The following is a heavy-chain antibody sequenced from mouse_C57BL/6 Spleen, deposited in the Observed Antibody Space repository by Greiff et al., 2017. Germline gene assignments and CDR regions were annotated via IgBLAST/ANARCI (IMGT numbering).Heavy chain of an antibody. CDR2: IDPSDSYT. D-gene: IGHD1-1*01. J-gene: IGHJ2*01. V-gene: IGHV1-50*01. Sequence: QVQLQQSGAELVKPGASVKLSCKASGYTFTSYWMQWVKQRPGQGLEWIGEIDPSDSYTNYNQKFKGKATLTVDTSSSTAYMQLSSLTSEDSAVYYCARSGFITTVVAGFDYWGQGTTLTVSS. CDR1: GYTFTSYW. CDR3: ARSGFITTVVAGFDY.